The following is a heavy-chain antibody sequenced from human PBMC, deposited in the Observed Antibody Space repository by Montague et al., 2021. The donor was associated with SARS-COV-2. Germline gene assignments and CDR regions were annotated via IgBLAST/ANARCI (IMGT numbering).Heavy chain of an antibody. CDR2: TYYRSWWRS. Sequence: CAISGDSVSSTSASWNWIRQSPSRGLEWLGRTYYRSWWRSQYPGSLGSRITISEDTSKNQFSLQLNSVTPEDTAVYYCASAFYGDHWAFDVWGQGTMVTVSS. CDR1: GDSVSSTSAS. V-gene: IGHV6-1*01. J-gene: IGHJ3*01. CDR3: ASAFYGDHWAFDV. D-gene: IGHD3-3*02.